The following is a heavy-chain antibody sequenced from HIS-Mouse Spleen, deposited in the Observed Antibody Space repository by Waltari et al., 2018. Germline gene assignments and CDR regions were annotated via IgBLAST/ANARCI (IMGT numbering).Heavy chain of an antibody. CDR2: IYYSGCT. CDR3: ARDGYSGYGHDAFDL. D-gene: IGHD5-12*01. Sequence: QLPLQASGPGLVKPSEALSLTCTVTGGSISSSRYSWSWLRPPPGKGLEWIGSIYYSGCTYNNPSLKSRVTISVDTSKNQFSLKLSSVTAADTAVYYCARDGYSGYGHDAFDLWGQGTMVTVSS. J-gene: IGHJ3*01. CDR1: GGSISSSRYS. V-gene: IGHV4-39*07.